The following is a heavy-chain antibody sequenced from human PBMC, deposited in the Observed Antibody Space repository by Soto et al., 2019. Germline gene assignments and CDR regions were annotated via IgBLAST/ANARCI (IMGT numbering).Heavy chain of an antibody. V-gene: IGHV3-33*01. J-gene: IGHJ1*01. D-gene: IGHD4-17*01. Sequence: GGSLRLSCAGSGFSFSNYVMHWVRQAPGKGLEWVALIWYDGSNKYYADSVKGRFTISRDNSKNTLYLQMSSLRNEDTAVYYCARDPRVETTLMAVFQGWGQGT. CDR3: ARDPRVETTLMAVFQG. CDR2: IWYDGSNK. CDR1: GFSFSNYV.